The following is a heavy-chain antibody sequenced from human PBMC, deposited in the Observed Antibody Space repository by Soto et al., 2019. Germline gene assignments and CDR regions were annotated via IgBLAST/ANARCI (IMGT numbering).Heavy chain of an antibody. CDR2: INPSSGGT. J-gene: IGHJ5*02. CDR1: GYPLTAKY. V-gene: IGHV1-2*02. CDR3: AKGGSSWTEWFDP. D-gene: IGHD6-13*01. Sequence: QVQLVQSGAEVKKPGASVKVSCKASGYPLTAKYLHWVRQAPGQGLEWMGWINPSSGGTRVAQKFRGRATMTRDTSISAAYMELSRLTSDDTAVYYCAKGGSSWTEWFDPWGQGTLVTVSS.